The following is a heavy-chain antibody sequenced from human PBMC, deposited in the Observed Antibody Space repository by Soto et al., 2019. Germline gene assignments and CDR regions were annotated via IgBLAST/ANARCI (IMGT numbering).Heavy chain of an antibody. D-gene: IGHD2-15*01. CDR2: INPSSGRT. CDR1: GYTFTSYS. Sequence: ASVKVSCKASGYTFTSYSMHWVRQAPGQGLEWMGIINPSSGRTSYAQNFQGRVTMTSDTSTSIVYMEMSSLKSEDTAVYYCARDHNFGFILYAMDVWGQGTTVTVSS. CDR3: ARDHNFGFILYAMDV. V-gene: IGHV1-46*01. J-gene: IGHJ6*02.